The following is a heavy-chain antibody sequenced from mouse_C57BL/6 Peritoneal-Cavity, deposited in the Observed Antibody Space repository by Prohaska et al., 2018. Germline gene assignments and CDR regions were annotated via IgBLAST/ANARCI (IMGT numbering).Heavy chain of an antibody. V-gene: IGHV11-2*01. CDR1: GFTFSGFW. CDR3: MRYGSYWYFDV. Sequence: EVQLLETGGGLVQPGGSRGLSCEGAGFTFSGFWMSWVRQTPGKTLWLIGYMNSDGSAINYAPSIKDRFTIFRDNDKSTLYLQMSNVRSEDTATYFCMRYGSYWYFDVWGTGTTVTVSS. CDR2: MNSDGSAI. J-gene: IGHJ1*03. D-gene: IGHD4-1*01.